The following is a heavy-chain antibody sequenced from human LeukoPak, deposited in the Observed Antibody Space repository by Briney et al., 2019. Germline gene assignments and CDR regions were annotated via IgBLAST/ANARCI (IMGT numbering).Heavy chain of an antibody. J-gene: IGHJ6*03. CDR1: GFTFSSYT. V-gene: IGHV3-23*01. Sequence: PGGSLRLSCAASGFTFSSYTMSWVRQAPGKGLEWVSTISRNGDSTYAADSVKGRFTISRDNSKNTLYLQMNSLRAEDTAVYYCARRARVRMVYFYYFMDIWGKGTTVTVSS. CDR2: ISRNGDST. CDR3: ARRARVRMVYFYYFMDI. D-gene: IGHD2-8*01.